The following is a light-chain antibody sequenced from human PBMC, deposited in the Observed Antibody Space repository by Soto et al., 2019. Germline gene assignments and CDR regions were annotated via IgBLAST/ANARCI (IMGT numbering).Light chain of an antibody. J-gene: IGLJ2*01. Sequence: QSVLSQAPSASGTPGQTVTISCSGSISNTGSNSVDWYQQLPGTAPKLVIYRNDHRPSGVPDRFSGSKSGTSASLAISGLQSEDEAVYYCALWDGSLHRPLFGGGTKLTVL. CDR1: ISNTGSNS. V-gene: IGLV1-44*01. CDR3: ALWDGSLHRPL. CDR2: RND.